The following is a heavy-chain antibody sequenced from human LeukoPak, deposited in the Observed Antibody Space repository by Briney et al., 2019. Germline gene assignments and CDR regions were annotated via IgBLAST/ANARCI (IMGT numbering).Heavy chain of an antibody. CDR3: AREGCGGDCYSDYYYYGKGV. D-gene: IGHD2-21*02. CDR1: GGTFSSYA. J-gene: IGHJ6*02. CDR2: IIPIFGTA. Sequence: SVKVSCKASGGTFSSYAISWVRQAPGQGLEWMGGIIPIFGTANYAQKFQGRVTITADESTSTAYMELSSLRSEDTAVYYCAREGCGGDCYSDYYYYGKGVWGQGTTVTVSS. V-gene: IGHV1-69*13.